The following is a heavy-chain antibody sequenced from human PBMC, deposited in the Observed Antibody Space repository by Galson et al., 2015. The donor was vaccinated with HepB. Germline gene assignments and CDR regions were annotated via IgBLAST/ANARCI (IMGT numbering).Heavy chain of an antibody. CDR1: GFTFSSYG. D-gene: IGHD6-19*01. Sequence: SLRLSCTASGFTFSSYGMHWVRQAPGKGLEWVAVISYDGSNKYYADSVKGRFTISRDNSKNTLYLQMNSLRAEDTAVYYCAKGLGIAVAGDYYYYGMDVWGQGTTVTVSS. V-gene: IGHV3-30*18. CDR3: AKGLGIAVAGDYYYYGMDV. CDR2: ISYDGSNK. J-gene: IGHJ6*02.